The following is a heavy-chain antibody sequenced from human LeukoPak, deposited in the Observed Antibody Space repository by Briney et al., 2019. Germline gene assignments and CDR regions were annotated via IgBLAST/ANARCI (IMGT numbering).Heavy chain of an antibody. CDR3: AAVKTYYYDTSGYYFPLNAFDI. J-gene: IGHJ4*02. CDR2: FDPEDGET. CDR1: GYTLTELS. Sequence: ASVKVSCKVSGYTLTELSMHWVRQAPGKGLEWMGGFDPEDGETIYARKFQGRVTMTEDTSTDTAYMELSSLRSEDTAVYYCAAVKTYYYDTSGYYFPLNAFDIWGQGTLVTVSS. V-gene: IGHV1-24*01. D-gene: IGHD3-22*01.